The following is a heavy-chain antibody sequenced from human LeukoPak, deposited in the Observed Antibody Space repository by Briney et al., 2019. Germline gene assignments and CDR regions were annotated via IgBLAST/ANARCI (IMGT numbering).Heavy chain of an antibody. D-gene: IGHD3-22*01. CDR2: IIPIFGTA. Sequence: ASVTVSFMASGGTFISYAISWVRQAPGQGLEWMGGIIPIFGTANYAQKFQGRVTITADESTSTAYMELSSLRSEDTAVYYCARDGYYDSSGYYPYYFDYWGQGTLVTVSS. J-gene: IGHJ4*02. V-gene: IGHV1-69*13. CDR3: ARDGYYDSSGYYPYYFDY. CDR1: GGTFISYA.